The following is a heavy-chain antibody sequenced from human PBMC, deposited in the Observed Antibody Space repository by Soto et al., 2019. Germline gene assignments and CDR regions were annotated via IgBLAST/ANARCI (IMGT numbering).Heavy chain of an antibody. D-gene: IGHD3-3*01. CDR3: GSDSDFWSGLYYFDY. CDR1: GYTFTSYA. V-gene: IGHV1-3*01. Sequence: ASVKVSCKASGYTFTSYAMHWVRQAPGQRLEWMGWINAGNGNTKYSQKFQGRVTITRDTSASTAYMELSSLRSEDTAVYYYGSDSDFWSGLYYFDYWGQGTLVTVSS. CDR2: INAGNGNT. J-gene: IGHJ4*02.